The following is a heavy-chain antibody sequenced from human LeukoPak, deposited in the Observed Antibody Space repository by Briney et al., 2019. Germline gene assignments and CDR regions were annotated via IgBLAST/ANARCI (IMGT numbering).Heavy chain of an antibody. CDR2: INHSGST. CDR3: ARARKYYGDYRGHWFDP. D-gene: IGHD4-17*01. J-gene: IGHJ5*02. V-gene: IGHV4-34*01. Sequence: SEILSLTCAVYGGSFSGHYWTWIRQPPGKGLEWIGEINHSGSTNYNPSLKSRVTISVDTSKNQFSLKLSSVTAADTAVYYCARARKYYGDYRGHWFDPWGQGTLVTVSS. CDR1: GGSFSGHY.